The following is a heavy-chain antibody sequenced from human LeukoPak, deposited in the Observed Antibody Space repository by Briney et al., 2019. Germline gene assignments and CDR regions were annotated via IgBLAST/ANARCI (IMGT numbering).Heavy chain of an antibody. D-gene: IGHD3-16*02. CDR2: IRYDGNNK. Sequence: GGSLRLSCAASGFNFSSYGMHWVRQAPGKGLEWVAFIRYDGNNKYYADSVKGRFTISRDNSKNTLYLQMNSLRAEDTAVYYCAKDRNYDYVWGSYRKKYYFDYWGQGTLVTVSS. J-gene: IGHJ4*02. CDR1: GFNFSSYG. V-gene: IGHV3-30*02. CDR3: AKDRNYDYVWGSYRKKYYFDY.